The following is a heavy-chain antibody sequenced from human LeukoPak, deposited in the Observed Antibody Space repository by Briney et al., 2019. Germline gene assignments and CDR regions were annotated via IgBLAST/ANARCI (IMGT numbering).Heavy chain of an antibody. CDR3: ATAMVRGGNWFDP. CDR2: FDSEDGET. D-gene: IGHD3-10*01. CDR1: GYTLTDLS. J-gene: IGHJ5*02. Sequence: ASVKLSCKVSGYTLTDLSMHWVRQAPGKGLEWMGGFDSEDGETIYAQKFQCRVTMTEDTSTDTAYMELSSLRSEYTAVYYCATAMVRGGNWFDPWGQGTLVTVSS. V-gene: IGHV1-24*01.